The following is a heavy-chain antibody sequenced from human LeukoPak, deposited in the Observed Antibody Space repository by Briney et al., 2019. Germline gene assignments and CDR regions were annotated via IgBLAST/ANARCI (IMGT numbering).Heavy chain of an antibody. Sequence: PGGSLRLSCAASGFTFSDYYMSWIRQAPGKGLEWVSAISGSGGSTYYADSVKGRFTISRDNSKNTLYLQMNSLRAEDTAVYYCAKLQNIIVVAVAAPIWGQGTMVTVSS. D-gene: IGHD2-15*01. J-gene: IGHJ3*02. CDR3: AKLQNIIVVAVAAPI. V-gene: IGHV3-23*01. CDR1: GFTFSDYY. CDR2: ISGSGGST.